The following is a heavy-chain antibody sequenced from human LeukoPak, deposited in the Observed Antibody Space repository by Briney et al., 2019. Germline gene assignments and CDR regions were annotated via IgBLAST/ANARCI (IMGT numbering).Heavy chain of an antibody. CDR2: IIPIFGTA. Sequence: GSSVKVSCKASGGTFSSYAISWVRQAPGQGLEWMGGIIPIFGTANYAQKFQGRVTITADKSTSTAYMELSSPRSEDTAVYYCARDSMMITFGGVIVNTHYFDYWGQGTLVTVSS. J-gene: IGHJ4*02. V-gene: IGHV1-69*06. CDR3: ARDSMMITFGGVIVNTHYFDY. CDR1: GGTFSSYA. D-gene: IGHD3-16*02.